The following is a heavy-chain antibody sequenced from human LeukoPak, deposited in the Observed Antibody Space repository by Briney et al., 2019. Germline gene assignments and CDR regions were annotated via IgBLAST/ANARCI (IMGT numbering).Heavy chain of an antibody. D-gene: IGHD1-26*01. Sequence: PSETLSLTRSVSGGSMTGFFWTWIRQPPGKGLEWIGYIYYSGITNYNPSLKSRITISVATSNNEFSLKLKSVTPADAAIYYCARGWDGDYFYYHMDVWGKGTTVTVSS. CDR1: GGSMTGFF. J-gene: IGHJ6*03. V-gene: IGHV4-59*01. CDR3: ARGWDGDYFYYHMDV. CDR2: IYYSGIT.